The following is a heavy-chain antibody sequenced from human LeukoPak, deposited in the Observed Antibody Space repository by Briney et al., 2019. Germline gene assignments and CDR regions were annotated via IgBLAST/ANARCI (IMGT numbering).Heavy chain of an antibody. CDR1: GFTVSSNY. V-gene: IGHV3-53*01. J-gene: IGHJ4*02. D-gene: IGHD5-18*01. CDR3: ARRYSYGYGIDY. CDR2: IYSGGST. Sequence: PGGSLRLSCAASGFTVSSNYMSWVRQAPGKGPEWVSVIYSGGSTYYADSVEGRFTISRDNSKNTLYLQMNSLRAEDTAVYYCARRYSYGYGIDYWGQGTLVTVSS.